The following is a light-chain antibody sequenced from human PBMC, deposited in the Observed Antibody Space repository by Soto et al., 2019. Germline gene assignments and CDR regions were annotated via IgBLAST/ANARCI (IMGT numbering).Light chain of an antibody. CDR3: YSSRSSSSTFYV. J-gene: IGLJ1*01. CDR1: SSDIGGSNY. V-gene: IGLV2-14*03. CDR2: GVS. Sequence: QSALTQPASVSGSPGQSITISCAGTSSDIGGSNYVSWYQQHPGKAPKLMIYGVSNRPSGVSNRFSGSKSGNTASLTISGLQAEDEAYYFCYSSRSSSSTFYVFGTGTNLTVL.